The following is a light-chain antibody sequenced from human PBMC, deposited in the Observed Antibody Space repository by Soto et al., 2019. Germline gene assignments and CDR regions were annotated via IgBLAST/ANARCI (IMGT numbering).Light chain of an antibody. Sequence: QSVLTQPASVSGSPGQSVTISCTGTSSDVGGYDYVSWYQQHPGIAPKLILYEVNNRPSGVSNRFSGSKSGNTASLIISGLQAEDEANYYCSAYTTSNTLIFGTGTKVPS. CDR3: SAYTTSNTLI. V-gene: IGLV2-14*01. CDR1: SSDVGGYDY. CDR2: EVN. J-gene: IGLJ1*01.